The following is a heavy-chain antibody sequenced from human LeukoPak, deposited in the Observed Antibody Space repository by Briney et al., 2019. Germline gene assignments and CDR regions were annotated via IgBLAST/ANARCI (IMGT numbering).Heavy chain of an antibody. CDR3: ARSDSITIPLQAYFDY. CDR2: ISAYNGNT. Sequence: ASVKVSCKASGYTFTSYGISWVRQAPGQGLEWMGWISAYNGNTNYAQKLQGRVTMTTGTSTSTAYMELRSLRSDDTAVYYCARSDSITIPLQAYFDYWGQGTLVTVSS. V-gene: IGHV1-18*01. J-gene: IGHJ4*02. CDR1: GYTFTSYG. D-gene: IGHD3-9*01.